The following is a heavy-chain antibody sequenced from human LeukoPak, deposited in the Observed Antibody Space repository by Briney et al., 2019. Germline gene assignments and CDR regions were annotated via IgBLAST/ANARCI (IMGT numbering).Heavy chain of an antibody. V-gene: IGHV3-30*02. CDR1: GFTFSSYS. Sequence: HSGGSLRLSCAASGFTFSSYSMNWVRQAPGKGLEWVAFIRYDGSNKYYADSVKGRFTISRDNSKNTLYLQMISLRAEDTAVYYCARIAAAGRPYWGQGTLVTVSS. CDR2: IRYDGSNK. J-gene: IGHJ4*02. CDR3: ARIAAAGRPY. D-gene: IGHD6-13*01.